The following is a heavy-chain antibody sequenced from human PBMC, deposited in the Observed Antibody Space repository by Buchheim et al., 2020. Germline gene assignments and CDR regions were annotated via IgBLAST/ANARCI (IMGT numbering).Heavy chain of an antibody. CDR2: ISSSGNTI. J-gene: IGHJ5*02. CDR3: ARDGRYYGSGERNWFDP. V-gene: IGHV3-11*01. CDR1: GFIFSDYY. Sequence: QVQLVESGGGLVKPGGSLRLSCAASGFIFSDYYMSWIRQAPGKGLEWVSYISSSGNTIYYADSVKGRFTISRASAKKSLFLQMNNLRAEDTAVYYCARDGRYYGSGERNWFDPWGQGTL. D-gene: IGHD3-10*01.